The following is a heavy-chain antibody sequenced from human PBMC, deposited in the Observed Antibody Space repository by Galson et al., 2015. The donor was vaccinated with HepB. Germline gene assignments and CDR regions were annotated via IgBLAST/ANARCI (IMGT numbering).Heavy chain of an antibody. CDR3: AREGPFDY. Sequence: SLRLSCAASGFTFRSHWMSWVRQAPGKGLEWVANIKQDGSEKYYVASVKGRFTIPRDNAKNSLYLQMNSLRAEDTAVYYCAREGPFDYWGQGTLVTVSS. J-gene: IGHJ4*02. V-gene: IGHV3-7*03. CDR2: IKQDGSEK. CDR1: GFTFRSHW.